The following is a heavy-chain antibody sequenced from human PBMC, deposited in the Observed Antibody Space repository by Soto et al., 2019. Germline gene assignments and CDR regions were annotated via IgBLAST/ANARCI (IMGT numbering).Heavy chain of an antibody. CDR3: ARGIKDIVVVVAATGFDY. V-gene: IGHV5-51*01. CDR1: GYSFTSYW. D-gene: IGHD2-15*01. CDR2: IYPGDSDT. J-gene: IGHJ4*02. Sequence: EVQLVQSGAEVKKPGESLKISCKGSGYSFTSYWIGWVRQMPGKGLEWMGIIYPGDSDTRYSPSFQGQVTISADKSISTAYLQWSSLKASDTAMYYCARGIKDIVVVVAATGFDYWGQGTLVTVSS.